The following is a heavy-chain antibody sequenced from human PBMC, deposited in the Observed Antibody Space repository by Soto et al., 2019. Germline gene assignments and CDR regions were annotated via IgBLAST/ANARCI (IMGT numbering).Heavy chain of an antibody. Sequence: GGSLKLSCAASGFIFSNYAISWVRQAPGKGLEWVSGISGGGGSTYYADPVKGRLTISRDNSKNTLYLQMNSLRAEDTAIYYCAKHAQRSSGWYRDYFDYWGQGTLVTVSS. V-gene: IGHV3-23*01. CDR3: AKHAQRSSGWYRDYFDY. CDR1: GFIFSNYA. D-gene: IGHD6-19*01. CDR2: ISGGGGST. J-gene: IGHJ4*02.